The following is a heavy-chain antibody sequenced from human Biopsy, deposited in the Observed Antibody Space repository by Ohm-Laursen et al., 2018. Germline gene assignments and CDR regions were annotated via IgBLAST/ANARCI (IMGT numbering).Heavy chain of an antibody. CDR2: INAKTGDT. D-gene: IGHD3-22*01. V-gene: IGHV1-2*02. CDR3: TRGGYYYDSLAYYYWFDP. J-gene: IGHJ5*02. CDR1: GYTFTNYH. Sequence: SVKVSCKASGYTFTNYHVHWVRQAPGQGLEWMGWINAKTGDTNYAQKFQGRVTMTRDTSISTAYVDLSSLRSDDTAVYYCTRGGYYYDSLAYYYWFDPWGQGTLVTVSS.